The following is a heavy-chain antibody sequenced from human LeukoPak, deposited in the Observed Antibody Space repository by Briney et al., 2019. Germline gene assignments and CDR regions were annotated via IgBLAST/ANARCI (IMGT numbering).Heavy chain of an antibody. V-gene: IGHV1-18*01. CDR2: ICAYNGNT. CDR3: ARERYCSSTSCYWCDP. J-gene: IGHJ5*02. CDR1: GYTFTSYG. D-gene: IGHD2-2*01. Sequence: ASVKVSCKASGYTFTSYGISWVRQAPGQGLEWMGWICAYNGNTNYAQKLQGRVTMTTDTSTSTAYMELRSLRFDGTAVYHCARERYCSSTSCYWCDPWGQGTLVTVSS.